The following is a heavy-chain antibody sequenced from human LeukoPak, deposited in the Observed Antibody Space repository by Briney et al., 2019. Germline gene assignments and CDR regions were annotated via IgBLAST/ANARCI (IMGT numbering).Heavy chain of an antibody. Sequence: ASVKVSCKASGYTFTSYYMHWVRQAPGQGLEWMGIINPSSGSTSYAQKFQGRVTMTRDTSTSTVYMELSSLRSEDTAVYYCARDQAHLVLAYCGGDCYSFDYWGQGTLVTVSS. CDR2: INPSSGST. J-gene: IGHJ4*02. CDR3: ARDQAHLVLAYCGGDCYSFDY. V-gene: IGHV1-46*01. CDR1: GYTFTSYY. D-gene: IGHD2-21*02.